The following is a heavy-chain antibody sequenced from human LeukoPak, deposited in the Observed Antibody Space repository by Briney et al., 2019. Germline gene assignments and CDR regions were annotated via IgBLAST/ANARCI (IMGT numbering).Heavy chain of an antibody. D-gene: IGHD2-15*01. CDR1: GGSISSYY. CDR2: IFYSGST. J-gene: IGHJ5*02. V-gene: IGHV4-59*01. CDR3: ARDRGYCSGGSCYRWFDP. Sequence: ASETLSLTCSVSGGSISSYYWSWIRQPPGKGLEWIGYIFYSGSTNYNPSLKSRVTISVDTSKNQFSLKLSSVTAADTAVYYCARDRGYCSGGSCYRWFDPWGQGTLVTVSS.